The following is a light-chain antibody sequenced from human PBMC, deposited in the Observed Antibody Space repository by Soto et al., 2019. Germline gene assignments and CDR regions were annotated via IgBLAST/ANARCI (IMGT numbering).Light chain of an antibody. J-gene: IGLJ2*01. Sequence: NFMLTQPHSVSESPGKTVTISCTRSSGSIAGNYVQWCQQRPGSAPTTVIYEDYQRPSGVPDRFSGSIDSSSNSASLTISGLKTEDEADYYCQSYDSSNVVFGGGTKLTVL. CDR1: SGSIAGNY. CDR3: QSYDSSNVV. V-gene: IGLV6-57*04. CDR2: EDY.